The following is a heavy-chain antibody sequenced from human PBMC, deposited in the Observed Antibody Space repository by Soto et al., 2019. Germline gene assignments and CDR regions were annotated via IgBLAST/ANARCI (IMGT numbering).Heavy chain of an antibody. CDR2: IIPVFGTP. D-gene: IGHD3-22*01. V-gene: IGHV1-69*12. CDR1: GGSFNNYG. Sequence: QVQVVQSGAEVKKPGSSVKVSCKASGGSFNNYGISWVRQAPGQGLEWMGGIIPVFGTPHYAQKFQDRVTFTADESTSTVYMEVSSLTSEDTAVYYCARGDATKIVVTTYYGLDVWGQGTTVTVSS. CDR3: ARGDATKIVVTTYYGLDV. J-gene: IGHJ6*02.